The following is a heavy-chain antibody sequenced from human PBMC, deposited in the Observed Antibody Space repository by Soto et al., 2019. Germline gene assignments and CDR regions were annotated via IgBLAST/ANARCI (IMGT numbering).Heavy chain of an antibody. CDR2: ISGSGGST. Sequence: GGSLGLSCAASGFTFSSYAMSWVRQAPGKGLERVSAISGSGGSTYYADSVKGRFTISRDNSKNTLYLQMNSLRAEDTAVYYCATPSPYSCSWYHFDYWGQGTLVTVSS. CDR1: GFTFSSYA. J-gene: IGHJ4*02. CDR3: ATPSPYSCSWYHFDY. D-gene: IGHD6-13*01. V-gene: IGHV3-23*01.